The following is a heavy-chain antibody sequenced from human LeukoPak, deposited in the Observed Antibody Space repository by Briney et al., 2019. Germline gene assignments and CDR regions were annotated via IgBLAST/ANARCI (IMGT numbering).Heavy chain of an antibody. CDR3: AREARVPTHYYDSSGPRATFDI. D-gene: IGHD3-22*01. J-gene: IGHJ3*02. CDR1: GFTFSSYS. V-gene: IGHV3-21*01. Sequence: PGGSLRLSCAASGFTFSSYSMNWVRQAPGKGLEWVSSISSSSSYIYYADSVKGRFTISRDNAKNSLYLQMNSLRAEDTAVYYCAREARVPTHYYDSSGPRATFDIWGQGTMVTVSS. CDR2: ISSSSSYI.